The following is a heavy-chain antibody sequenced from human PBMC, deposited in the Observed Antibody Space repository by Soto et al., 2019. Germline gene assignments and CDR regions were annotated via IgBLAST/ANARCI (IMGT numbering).Heavy chain of an antibody. D-gene: IGHD6-13*01. V-gene: IGHV3-23*01. J-gene: IGHJ4*02. CDR3: ARTCDSNWLLDY. CDR2: MSGRGGSV. Sequence: PGGALRLSCAGSGFTFSGYAISLVRQAPGKGLEWVSAMSGRGGSVYYADSVKGRFSISRENSQNTGYLQMSSLRGEDTGKYYYARTCDSNWLLDYWGRGTLVTVSS. CDR1: GFTFSGYA.